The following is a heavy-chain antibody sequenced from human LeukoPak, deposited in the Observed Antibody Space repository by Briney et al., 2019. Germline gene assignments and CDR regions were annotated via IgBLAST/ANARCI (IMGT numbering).Heavy chain of an antibody. J-gene: IGHJ4*02. D-gene: IGHD2-21*02. CDR1: GFTFSSYS. CDR3: ARGMVVTVNGPFDY. CDR2: ISSSSYI. Sequence: PGGSLRLSCAASGFTFSSYSMNWVRQAPGKGLEWVSSISSSSYIYYADSVKGRFTISRDNAKNSLYLQINSLRADDTALYHCARGMVVTVNGPFDYWGQGILVTVSS. V-gene: IGHV3-21*04.